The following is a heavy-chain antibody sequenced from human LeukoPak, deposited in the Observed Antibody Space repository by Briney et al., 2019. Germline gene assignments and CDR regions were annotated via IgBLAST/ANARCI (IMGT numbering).Heavy chain of an antibody. J-gene: IGHJ4*02. Sequence: ASVKVSCKASGYTFTGHYMNWVRLAPGQGLEWMGWINPTGGTTYAQKFQDRVTMTKDTSINTAYMELSGLRSDDTAVYYCARDLGWSSSHWGQGTLVTVSS. V-gene: IGHV1-2*02. CDR3: ARDLGWSSSH. D-gene: IGHD6-6*01. CDR2: INPTGGT. CDR1: GYTFTGHY.